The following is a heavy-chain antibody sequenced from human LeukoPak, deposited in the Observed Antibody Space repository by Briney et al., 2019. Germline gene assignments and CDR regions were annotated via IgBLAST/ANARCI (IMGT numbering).Heavy chain of an antibody. CDR1: GFTLSNFG. D-gene: IGHD3-10*01. J-gene: IGHJ5*02. V-gene: IGHV3-23*01. Sequence: GGSLRLSCAASGFTLSNFGMRWVRQAPGKGLEWVSSISTGGRNTHYTDSVRGRFTISRDDSRNTVYLQINSLRADDKAVYYCAKPLWAGDTSGQRNPVTVS. CDR2: ISTGGRNT. CDR3: AKPLWAGDT.